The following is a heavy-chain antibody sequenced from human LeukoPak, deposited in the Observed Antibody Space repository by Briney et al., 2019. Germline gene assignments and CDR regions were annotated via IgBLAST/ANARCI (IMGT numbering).Heavy chain of an antibody. J-gene: IGHJ4*02. CDR1: GGSISSSNW. V-gene: IGHV4-4*02. D-gene: IGHD6-19*01. CDR3: ARGWAVAGIIFDY. Sequence: SETLSLTCAVSGGSISSSNWWSWVRQPPGKGLEWIGEIYHSGSTNYNPSLKSRVTISVDKSKNQFSLKLSSVTAADTAVYYCARGWAVAGIIFDYWGQGTLVTVSS. CDR2: IYHSGST.